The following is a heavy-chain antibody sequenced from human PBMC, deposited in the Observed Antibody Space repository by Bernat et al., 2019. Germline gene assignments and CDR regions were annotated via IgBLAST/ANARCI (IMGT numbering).Heavy chain of an antibody. CDR3: ARQGYDFWSGHNYYFDY. CDR1: GFTFSSYG. D-gene: IGHD3-3*01. Sequence: QVQLVESGGGVVQPGRSLRLSCAASGFTFSSYGMHWVRQAPGKGLEWVAVIWYDGSNKYYADSVKGRFTISRDNSKNTLYLQMNSLRAEDTAVYYWARQGYDFWSGHNYYFDYWGQGTLVTVSS. V-gene: IGHV3-33*01. J-gene: IGHJ4*02. CDR2: IWYDGSNK.